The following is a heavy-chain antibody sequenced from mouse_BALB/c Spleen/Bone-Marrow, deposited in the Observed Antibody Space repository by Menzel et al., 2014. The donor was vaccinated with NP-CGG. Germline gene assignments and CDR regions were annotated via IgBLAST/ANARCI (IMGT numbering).Heavy chain of an antibody. J-gene: IGHJ3*01. Sequence: EVKLMESGGGLVKSGGSLKLSCAASGFTFSSYAMSWVRQTPEKRLEWVASIYSGGSIYYPDSVKGRFTISGDNARNILYLQMSSLRSEDTAMYYCADGDSFAYWGQGTLVTVSA. D-gene: IGHD2-13*01. V-gene: IGHV5-6-5*01. CDR3: ADGDSFAY. CDR1: GFTFSSYA. CDR2: IYSGGSI.